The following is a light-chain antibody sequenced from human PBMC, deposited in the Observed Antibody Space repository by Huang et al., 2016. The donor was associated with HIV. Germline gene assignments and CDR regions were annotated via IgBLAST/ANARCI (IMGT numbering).Light chain of an antibody. J-gene: IGKJ2*01. CDR2: TAS. V-gene: IGKV1-39*01. CDR1: QNIDIY. CDR3: LQSYSMFRT. Sequence: EIQMTQSPSSLSASVGDTVTITCRASQNIDIYLNLYPQRPGKAPNLLIYTASSLQTGVPSRFSCSGSGTDFTLTIDSLQPEDFATYYCLQSYSMFRTFGQGTKLDFK.